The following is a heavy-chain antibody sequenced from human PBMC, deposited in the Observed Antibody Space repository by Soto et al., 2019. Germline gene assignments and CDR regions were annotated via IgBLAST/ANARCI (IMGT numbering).Heavy chain of an antibody. CDR1: GYTFINHG. V-gene: IGHV1-18*04. Sequence: QVQLVQSGVEVNKPGAAVEVSCKTSGYTFINHGISWVRQAPGQGLEWMGWISGYNGNTKYAQRFQCRVTLTTDTSTRTAYMELRSLRSDDAAVYYGARVGVGTPLAAFDIWGQGTGVTVSS. CDR3: ARVGVGTPLAAFDI. D-gene: IGHD3-10*01. CDR2: ISGYNGNT. J-gene: IGHJ3*02.